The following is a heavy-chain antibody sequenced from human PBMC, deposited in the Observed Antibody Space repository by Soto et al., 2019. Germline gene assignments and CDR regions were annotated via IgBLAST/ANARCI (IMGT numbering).Heavy chain of an antibody. CDR3: ARDVGLAAAGTLASMDYFDY. CDR1: GFTFSDYY. Sequence: QVQLVESGGGLVKPGGSLRLSCAASGFTFSDYYMSWIRQAPGKGLEWVSYISSSGSTIYYADSVQGRFTISRDNAKNLLYLQMDRLRSADTAVYYCARDVGLAAAGTLASMDYFDYWGQGTLVTVSS. V-gene: IGHV3-11*01. CDR2: ISSSGSTI. J-gene: IGHJ4*02. D-gene: IGHD6-13*01.